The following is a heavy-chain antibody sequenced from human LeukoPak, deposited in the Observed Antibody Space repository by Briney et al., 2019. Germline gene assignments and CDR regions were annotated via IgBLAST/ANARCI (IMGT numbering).Heavy chain of an antibody. V-gene: IGHV3-7*01. Sequence: PGGSLRLSCAASGFTFSSYWMSWVRQAPGKGLEWVANVKQDGSDKYYVDSVKGRFAISRDNAKKSLYLQMNSLRADDTAVYYCARDVATHFGAFDIWGQGTMVTVSS. CDR1: GFTFSSYW. D-gene: IGHD1-26*01. CDR3: ARDVATHFGAFDI. J-gene: IGHJ3*02. CDR2: VKQDGSDK.